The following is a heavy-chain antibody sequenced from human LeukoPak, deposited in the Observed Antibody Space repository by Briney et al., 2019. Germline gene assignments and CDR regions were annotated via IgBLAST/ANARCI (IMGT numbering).Heavy chain of an antibody. CDR3: ARDRPSLWFGYEAAFDI. Sequence: GGSLRLSCAASGFTFSSYSMNWVRQAPGKGLEWVSSISSSSSYIYYADSVKGRFTVSRDNAKNSLYLQMNSLRAEDTAVYYCARDRPSLWFGYEAAFDIWGQGTMVTVSS. CDR2: ISSSSSYI. V-gene: IGHV3-21*01. D-gene: IGHD3-10*01. CDR1: GFTFSSYS. J-gene: IGHJ3*02.